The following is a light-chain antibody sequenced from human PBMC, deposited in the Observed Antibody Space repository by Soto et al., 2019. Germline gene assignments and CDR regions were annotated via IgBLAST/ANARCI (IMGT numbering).Light chain of an antibody. Sequence: DIVLTQSPGTLSLSPGERATLSCRASQSVSSSYLAWYQQKPGQAPRLLIYGASSRATGIPDRFSGSGSGTDFTLTISRLEPEDFAVYYCQQYGSSPLTFGGGTNVEIK. J-gene: IGKJ4*01. V-gene: IGKV3-20*01. CDR2: GAS. CDR3: QQYGSSPLT. CDR1: QSVSSSY.